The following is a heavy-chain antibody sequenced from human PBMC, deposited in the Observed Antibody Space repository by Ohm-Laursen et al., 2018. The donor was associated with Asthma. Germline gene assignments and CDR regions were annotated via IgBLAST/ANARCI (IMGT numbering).Heavy chain of an antibody. V-gene: IGHV3-9*01. CDR3: TRGGHYGSYFDY. CDR2: ISWRSGSI. CDR1: GFTFEEYA. D-gene: IGHD4-17*01. Sequence: SLRLSCSASGFTFEEYAMHWVRQAPEKGLEWVSVISWRSGSIAYADSVKGRFTISRDNAKNSLYLQMNSLRAEDTAVYYCTRGGHYGSYFDYWGQGTLVTVSS. J-gene: IGHJ4*02.